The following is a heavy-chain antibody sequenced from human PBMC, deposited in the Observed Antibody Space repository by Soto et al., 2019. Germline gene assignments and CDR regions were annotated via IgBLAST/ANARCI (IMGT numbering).Heavy chain of an antibody. CDR2: IYYSGST. CDR1: GGSISSSSYY. CDR3: ATSTPIAAAGHRRAFDI. D-gene: IGHD6-13*01. Sequence: SETLSLTCTVSGGSISSSSYYWGWIRQPPGKGLEWIGSIYYSGSTYYNPSLKSRVTISVDTSKNQFSLKLSSVTAADTAVYYCATSTPIAAAGHRRAFDIWGQGTMVTVSS. J-gene: IGHJ3*02. V-gene: IGHV4-39*01.